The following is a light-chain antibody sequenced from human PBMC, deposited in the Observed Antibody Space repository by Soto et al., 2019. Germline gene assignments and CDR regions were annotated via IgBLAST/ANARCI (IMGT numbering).Light chain of an antibody. CDR1: SANIGAAYN. J-gene: IGLJ1*01. V-gene: IGLV1-40*01. Sequence: QSVLTQPPSVSGAPGQRVTISCTGSSANIGAAYNVDWYQQLPGTAPKLLIYGNNNRPSGVPARFSGSKSGTSASLAIAGLQAEDEGDYYCSAYTTSIALYVFGAGTKVTVL. CDR2: GNN. CDR3: SAYTTSIALYV.